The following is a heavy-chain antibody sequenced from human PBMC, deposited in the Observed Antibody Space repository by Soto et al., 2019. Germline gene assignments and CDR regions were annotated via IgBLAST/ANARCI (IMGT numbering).Heavy chain of an antibody. CDR3: ARVGGSTSLPHYGMDV. D-gene: IGHD2-15*01. J-gene: IGHJ6*02. Sequence: EVQLVESGGGLIQPGGSLRLSCAASGFTVSSSYMSWVRQAPGKGPEWVSIMYSGGTTYYADSVRGRFTISRDNAKNTLYLQMNSLVAHDTAVYYCARVGGSTSLPHYGMDVWGQGTTVTVSS. CDR1: GFTVSSSY. CDR2: MYSGGTT. V-gene: IGHV3-53*01.